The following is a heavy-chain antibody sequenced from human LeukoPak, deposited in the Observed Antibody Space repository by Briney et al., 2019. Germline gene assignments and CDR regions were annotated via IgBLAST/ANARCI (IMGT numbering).Heavy chain of an antibody. J-gene: IGHJ4*02. Sequence: ASVKVSCKASGYTFTGYYMHWVRQAPGQGLEWMGWINPNSGGTNYAQKFQGRVTMTGDTSISTAYMELSRLRSDDTAVYYCARGATYCGGDCYSYFDYWGQGTLVTVSS. CDR3: ARGATYCGGDCYSYFDY. D-gene: IGHD2-21*02. V-gene: IGHV1-2*02. CDR1: GYTFTGYY. CDR2: INPNSGGT.